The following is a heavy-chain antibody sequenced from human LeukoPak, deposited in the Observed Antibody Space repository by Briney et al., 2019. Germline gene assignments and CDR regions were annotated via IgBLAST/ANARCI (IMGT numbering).Heavy chain of an antibody. CDR1: GYTFTSYG. CDR3: AREGDYGDDYYYYYMDV. Sequence: ASVKVSCKASGYTFTSYGIGWVRQAPGQGLEWMGWISAYNGNTNYAQKLQGRVTMTTDTSTSTAYMELRSLRSDDTAVYYCAREGDYGDDYYYYYMDVWGKGTTVTVSS. CDR2: ISAYNGNT. V-gene: IGHV1-18*01. J-gene: IGHJ6*03. D-gene: IGHD4-17*01.